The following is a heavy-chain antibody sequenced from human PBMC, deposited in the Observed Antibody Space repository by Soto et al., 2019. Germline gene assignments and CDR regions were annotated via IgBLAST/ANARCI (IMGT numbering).Heavy chain of an antibody. D-gene: IGHD5-18*01. CDR1: GLSVSSNY. CDR3: ATGIKAVVRSWYFDR. J-gene: IGHJ2*01. CDR2: IYSRGNI. Sequence: EVQLVETGGDLIQPGGSLRLSCAASGLSVSSNYMSWVRQAPGRGLEWVAVIYSRGNIYYRDSVKGRFTISRDNSKNTLYLQMNSLRDEDTAVYYCATGIKAVVRSWYFDRWGRGTLVTVSS. V-gene: IGHV3-53*02.